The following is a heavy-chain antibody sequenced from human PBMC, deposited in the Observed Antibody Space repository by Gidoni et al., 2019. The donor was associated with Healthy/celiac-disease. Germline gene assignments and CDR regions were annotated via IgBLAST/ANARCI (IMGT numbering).Heavy chain of an antibody. CDR1: GFSISTSGRC. Sequence: QVTLRESGPALVKPTQTLTLTCTFSGFSISTSGRCVSWIRQPPGKALEWLALIDWDDDKYYSTSLKTRLTSSKDTSKNQVVLTMTNMDPVDTATYYCARTHPRYSSGCHDAFDIWGQGTMVTVSS. D-gene: IGHD6-19*01. V-gene: IGHV2-70*01. J-gene: IGHJ3*02. CDR3: ARTHPRYSSGCHDAFDI. CDR2: IDWDDDK.